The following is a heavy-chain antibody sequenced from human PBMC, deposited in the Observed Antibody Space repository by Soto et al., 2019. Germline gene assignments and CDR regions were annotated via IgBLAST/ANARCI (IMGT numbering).Heavy chain of an antibody. Sequence: PGGSLRVSCAASGFTFSSYAMSWVRQAPGKGLEWVSAISGSGGSTYYADSVKGRFTISRDNSKNTLYLQMNSLRAEDTAVYYCAKAGYCSRGRCRFFYYWGQGTLVTVSS. CDR2: ISGSGGST. CDR1: GFTFSSYA. D-gene: IGHD2-15*01. CDR3: AKAGYCSRGRCRFFYY. J-gene: IGHJ4*02. V-gene: IGHV3-23*01.